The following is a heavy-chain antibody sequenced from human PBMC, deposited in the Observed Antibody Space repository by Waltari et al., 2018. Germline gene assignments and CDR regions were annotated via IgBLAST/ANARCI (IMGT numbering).Heavy chain of an antibody. D-gene: IGHD5-12*01. Sequence: EVQLVESGGGLVQPGGSLRLSCAASGFTFSSYAMSWVRQAPGKGLEGVAAISGRGGSTYYADAGKGRLTIARDNSKNTLYLQMNSLRAEDTAVYYCAKADVDIVATIQNWGQGTLVTVSS. CDR3: AKADVDIVATIQN. V-gene: IGHV3-23*04. J-gene: IGHJ4*02. CDR2: ISGRGGST. CDR1: GFTFSSYA.